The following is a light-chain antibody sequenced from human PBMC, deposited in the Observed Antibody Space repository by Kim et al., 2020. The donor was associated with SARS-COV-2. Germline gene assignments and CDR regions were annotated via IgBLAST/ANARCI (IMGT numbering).Light chain of an antibody. CDR3: QQYDTYRT. Sequence: SASVGDRVRITCRASQNITTWLAWFQQKPGRAPKRLIYKASNLESGVPSRFSGSGSGTEFTIIISSLQPDDFATYYCQQYDTYRTFGQGTKVDIK. CDR1: QNITTW. CDR2: KAS. J-gene: IGKJ1*01. V-gene: IGKV1-5*03.